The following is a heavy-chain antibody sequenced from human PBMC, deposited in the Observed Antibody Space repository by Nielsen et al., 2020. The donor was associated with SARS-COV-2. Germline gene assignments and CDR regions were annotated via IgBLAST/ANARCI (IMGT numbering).Heavy chain of an antibody. D-gene: IGHD2-15*01. J-gene: IGHJ6*02. CDR3: ARAVVVVVAATVHYYYYGMDV. CDR1: GYTFTSYG. CDR2: ISAYNGNT. Sequence: ASVKVSCNASGYTFTSYGISWVRQAPGQGLEWMGWISAYNGNTNYAQKLQGRVTMTTDTSTSTAYMELRSLRSDDTAVYYCARAVVVVVAATVHYYYYGMDVWGQGTTVTVSS. V-gene: IGHV1-18*01.